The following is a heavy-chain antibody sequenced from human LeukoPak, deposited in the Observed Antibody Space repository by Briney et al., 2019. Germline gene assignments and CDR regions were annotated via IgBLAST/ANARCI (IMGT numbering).Heavy chain of an antibody. CDR1: GFTFSSYE. Sequence: GGSLRLSCAASGFTFSSYEMNWVRQAPGKGLEWVSYISSSGSTIYYADSVKGRFTISRDNAKNSLYLQMNSLRAEDTAVYYCAVYYGSGSYSHPYYYMDVWGKGTTVTISS. CDR2: ISSSGSTI. V-gene: IGHV3-48*03. D-gene: IGHD3-10*01. CDR3: AVYYGSGSYSHPYYYMDV. J-gene: IGHJ6*03.